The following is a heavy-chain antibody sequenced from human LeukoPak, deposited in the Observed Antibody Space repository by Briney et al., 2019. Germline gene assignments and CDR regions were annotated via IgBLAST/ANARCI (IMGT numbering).Heavy chain of an antibody. Sequence: ASVKVSCKASGYTFTSYGISWVRQAPGQGLEWMGHISAYNGDTYYVQKFQGRATMTTDTSTSTAFMELRSLRSDDTAIYYCARVKIFGVAISNWFDPWGQGTLVTVSS. CDR3: ARVKIFGVAISNWFDP. CDR1: GYTFTSYG. D-gene: IGHD3-3*01. V-gene: IGHV1-18*01. J-gene: IGHJ5*02. CDR2: ISAYNGDT.